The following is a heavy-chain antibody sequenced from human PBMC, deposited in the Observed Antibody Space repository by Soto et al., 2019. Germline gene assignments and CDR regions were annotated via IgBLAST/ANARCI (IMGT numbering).Heavy chain of an antibody. CDR2: INPSGGST. CDR1: GYTFTSYY. Sequence: ASVKVSCKASGYTFTSYYIHWVRQAPGQGLEWMRIINPSGGSTYAQKFQGRVTMSRDTSTSTAYMELRSLRSDDTAVYYCARDAASYYYGSSGYRNWFDPWGQGTLVTVSS. J-gene: IGHJ5*02. CDR3: ARDAASYYYGSSGYRNWFDP. V-gene: IGHV1-46*01. D-gene: IGHD3-22*01.